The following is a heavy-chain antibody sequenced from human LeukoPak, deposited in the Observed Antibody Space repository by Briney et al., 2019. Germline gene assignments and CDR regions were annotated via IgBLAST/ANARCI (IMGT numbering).Heavy chain of an antibody. Sequence: GASVKVSCKASGYTFTDYYIHWVRQAPGQGLESMEWINPNSGGTNYAQKFQGRVTMTRDTSIATTYMALSSLISDDTAVYYCARGHDNTGYNYFDYWGQGTLVTVSS. CDR2: INPNSGGT. V-gene: IGHV1-2*02. CDR1: GYTFTDYY. CDR3: ARGHDNTGYNYFDY. D-gene: IGHD3-9*01. J-gene: IGHJ4*02.